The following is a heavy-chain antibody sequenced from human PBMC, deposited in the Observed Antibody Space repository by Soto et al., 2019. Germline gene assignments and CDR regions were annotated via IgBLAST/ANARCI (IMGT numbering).Heavy chain of an antibody. J-gene: IGHJ3*02. CDR2: IYYSGST. V-gene: IGHV4-59*01. CDR1: GGSISSYY. CDR3: ARVKGFTMVRGVIKKVGEAFDI. Sequence: SETLSLTCTVSGGSISSYYWSWIRQPPGKGLEWIGYIYYSGSTNYNPSLKSRVTISVDTSKNQFSLKLSSVTAADTAVYYCARVKGFTMVRGVIKKVGEAFDIWDQGTMVTVSS. D-gene: IGHD3-10*01.